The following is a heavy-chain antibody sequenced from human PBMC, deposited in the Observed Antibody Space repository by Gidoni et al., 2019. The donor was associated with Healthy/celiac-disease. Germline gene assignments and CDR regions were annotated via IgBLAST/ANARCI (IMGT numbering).Heavy chain of an antibody. CDR3: AREDDCSSTSCPLGR. D-gene: IGHD2-2*01. Sequence: QVQLVQSGAEVKKPGASVKVSCKASGYTFTGYYMHWVRPAPGQGLEWMGWINPNSGGTNYAQKFQGWVTMTRDTSISTAYMELSRLRSDDTAVYYCAREDDCSSTSCPLGRWGQGTLVTVSS. CDR2: INPNSGGT. CDR1: GYTFTGYY. V-gene: IGHV1-2*04. J-gene: IGHJ4*02.